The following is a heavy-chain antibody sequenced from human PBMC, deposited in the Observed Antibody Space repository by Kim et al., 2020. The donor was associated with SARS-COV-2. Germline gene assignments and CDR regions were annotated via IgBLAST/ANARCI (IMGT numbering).Heavy chain of an antibody. D-gene: IGHD1-26*01. V-gene: IGHV3-7*03. CDR2: IKGDGSVL. CDR3: ARDQAGALDY. Sequence: GGSLRLSCAASGFTFSSYWMAWVRQAPGKGLEWVANIKGDGSVLHYVDSVKGRFTISRDNAKNSVYLQMNNLRAEDTAVYYCARDQAGALDYWGQGTLVTVSS. CDR1: GFTFSSYW. J-gene: IGHJ4*02.